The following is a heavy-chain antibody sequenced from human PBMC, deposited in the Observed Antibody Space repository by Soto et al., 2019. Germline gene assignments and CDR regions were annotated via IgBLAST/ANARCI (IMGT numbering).Heavy chain of an antibody. CDR2: IYYNGTT. Sequence: QVQLLESGPGLVKPSETLSLTCTVSVDSITYYYRSWIRQSPEKGLEWIDYIYYNGTTNYNPSLKCRVTISVDTSTNQFCLKRTSVTAADTAGYYCARDYGISSRPGRLGFEYWVPGTLVTVSS. J-gene: IGHJ4*02. CDR3: ARDYGISSRPGRLGFEY. D-gene: IGHD6-6*01. CDR1: VDSITYYY. V-gene: IGHV4-59*01.